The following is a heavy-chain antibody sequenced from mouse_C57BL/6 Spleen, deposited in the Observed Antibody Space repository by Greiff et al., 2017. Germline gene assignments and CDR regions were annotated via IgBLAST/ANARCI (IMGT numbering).Heavy chain of an antibody. CDR3: ARGGYYDPAWFAY. V-gene: IGHV1-55*01. J-gene: IGHJ3*01. CDR1: GYTFTSYW. D-gene: IGHD2-4*01. Sequence: QVQLQQPGAELVKPGASVKMSCKASGYTFTSYWITWVKQRPGQGLAWIGDIYPGIGSTNYNEKLKSKATLTVDTSSSKAYMQLRSLTSEDSAVYYCARGGYYDPAWFAYWGQGTLVTVSA. CDR2: IYPGIGST.